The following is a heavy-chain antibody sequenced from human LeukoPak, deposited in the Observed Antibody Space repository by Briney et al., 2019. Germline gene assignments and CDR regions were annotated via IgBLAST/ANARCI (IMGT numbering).Heavy chain of an antibody. CDR1: GFTFSSYE. V-gene: IGHV3-48*03. Sequence: GGSLRLSCAASGFTFSSYEMNWVRQAPGKGLEWVSYISSSGSTIYYADSVKSRFTISRDNAKNSLYLQMNSLRAEDTAVYYCASGKWSGYLNYFDYWGQGTLVTVSS. CDR3: ASGKWSGYLNYFDY. CDR2: ISSSGSTI. J-gene: IGHJ4*02. D-gene: IGHD3-3*01.